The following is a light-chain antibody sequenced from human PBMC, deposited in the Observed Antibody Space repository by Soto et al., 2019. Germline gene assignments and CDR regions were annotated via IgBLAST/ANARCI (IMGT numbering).Light chain of an antibody. Sequence: NFMLTQPHSVSECPGKTVTISCSRSSGYMTSSYVQWYQQRPGSAPIIVIFEDNQRPSGVPDRFSGSVDSSSNSASLTISGLKTEDEADYYCQSSDDSNPYVFGSGTKVTVL. V-gene: IGLV6-57*04. CDR2: EDN. CDR3: QSSDDSNPYV. J-gene: IGLJ1*01. CDR1: SGYMTSSY.